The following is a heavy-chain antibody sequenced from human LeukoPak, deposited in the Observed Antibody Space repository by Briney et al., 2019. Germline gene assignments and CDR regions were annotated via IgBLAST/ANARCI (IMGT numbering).Heavy chain of an antibody. J-gene: IGHJ4*02. Sequence: GGSLRLSCAASGFTFDDYGMSWVRQAPGKGLEWVSGINWNGGSTGYADSLKGRFTISRDNANNSLYLQMNSLRVEDTALDYCARGSYYDTSGHYAFWGQGTLVTVSS. D-gene: IGHD3-22*01. CDR3: ARGSYYDTSGHYAF. CDR2: INWNGGST. CDR1: GFTFDDYG. V-gene: IGHV3-20*04.